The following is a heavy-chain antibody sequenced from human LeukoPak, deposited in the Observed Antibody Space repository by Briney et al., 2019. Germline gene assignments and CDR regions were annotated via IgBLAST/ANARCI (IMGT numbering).Heavy chain of an antibody. J-gene: IGHJ4*02. CDR1: GGSISSSNW. CDR2: IYHSGST. Sequence: PSGTLSLTCAVSGGSISSSNWWSWVRQPPGKGLEWIGEIYHSGSTNYNPSLKSRVTISVDKSKNQFSLSLSSVTAADTAVYYCARGQGSGSSWAFDYWGQGTLVTVSS. V-gene: IGHV4-4*02. D-gene: IGHD1-26*01. CDR3: ARGQGSGSSWAFDY.